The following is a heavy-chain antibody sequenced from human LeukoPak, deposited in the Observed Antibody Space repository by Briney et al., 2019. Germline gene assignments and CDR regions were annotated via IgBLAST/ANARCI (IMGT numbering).Heavy chain of an antibody. CDR1: GFTVSSNY. CDR2: IYSGGST. CDR3: AREINGGYDILTGYYRGAFDI. J-gene: IGHJ3*02. Sequence: GGSLRLSCAASGFTVSSNYMSWVRQAPGKGLEWVSVIYSGGSTYYADSVKGRFTISRDNSKNTLYLQMNSLRAEDTAVYYCAREINGGYDILTGYYRGAFDIWGQGTMVTVSS. D-gene: IGHD3-9*01. V-gene: IGHV3-66*01.